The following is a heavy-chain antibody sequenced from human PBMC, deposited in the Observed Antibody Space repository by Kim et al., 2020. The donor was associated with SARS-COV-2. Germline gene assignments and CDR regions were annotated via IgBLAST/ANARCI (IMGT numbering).Heavy chain of an antibody. CDR3: ARDGSGSSSWYGGDWFDP. J-gene: IGHJ5*02. V-gene: IGHV3-21*01. CDR2: ISSSSSYI. CDR1: GFTFSSYS. D-gene: IGHD6-13*01. Sequence: GGSLRLSCAASGFTFSSYSINWVRQAPGKGLEWVSSISSSSSYIYYADSVKGRFTISRDNAKNSLYLQMNSLRAEDTAVYYCARDGSGSSSWYGGDWFDPWGQGTLVTVSS.